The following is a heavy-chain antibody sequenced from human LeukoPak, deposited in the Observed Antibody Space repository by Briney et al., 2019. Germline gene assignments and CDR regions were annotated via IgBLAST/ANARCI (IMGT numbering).Heavy chain of an antibody. J-gene: IGHJ4*02. D-gene: IGHD3-16*02. V-gene: IGHV4-39*02. CDR2: VFHSGST. CDR1: GGSISSSSYY. Sequence: PSETLSLTCTVSGGSISSSSYYWGWIRQPPGKGLEWIGSVFHSGSTYINPSLKSRVTMSVDTSKNHFSLNLSPVTAADTAVYYCARVAGVSIINSYYFGNWGQGTLVAVSS. CDR3: ARVAGVSIINSYYFGN.